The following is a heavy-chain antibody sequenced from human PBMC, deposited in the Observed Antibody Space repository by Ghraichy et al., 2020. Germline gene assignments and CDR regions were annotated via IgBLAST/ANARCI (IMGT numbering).Heavy chain of an antibody. D-gene: IGHD1/OR15-1a*01. J-gene: IGHJ3*02. Sequence: SETLSLTCTVSGGSISSSSYYWGWIRQPPGKGLEWIGSIDYSGSTYYNPSLKSRVTISVDTSKNQFSLKLSSVTAADTAMYYCARLGNNLLDAFNIWGQGTMVTVSS. CDR1: GGSISSSSYY. V-gene: IGHV4-39*01. CDR3: ARLGNNLLDAFNI. CDR2: IDYSGST.